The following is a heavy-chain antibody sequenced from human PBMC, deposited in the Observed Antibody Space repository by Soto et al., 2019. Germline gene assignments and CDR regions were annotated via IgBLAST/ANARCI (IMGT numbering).Heavy chain of an antibody. J-gene: IGHJ4*02. CDR1: GGSFSGYY. Sequence: SETLSLTCAVYGGSFSGYYWSWIRQPPGKGLEWIGEINHSGSTNYNPSLKSRVTISVDTSKNQFSLKLSSVTAADTAVYYCARGAVAGDFDYWGQGTLVTVSS. D-gene: IGHD6-19*01. V-gene: IGHV4-34*01. CDR3: ARGAVAGDFDY. CDR2: INHSGST.